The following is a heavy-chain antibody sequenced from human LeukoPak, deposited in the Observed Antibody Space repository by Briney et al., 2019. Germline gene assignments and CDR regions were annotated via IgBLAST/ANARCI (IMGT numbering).Heavy chain of an antibody. CDR1: GGSFSGYY. Sequence: SETVSLTCAGYGGSFSGYYWSWIRQPPGKGLEWIGEINHSGSTNYNPSLKSRVTISVDTSKNQFSLKLSSVTAADTAVYYCATTYSTCSGGSCYFGDYWGQGTLVTVSS. CDR3: ATTYSTCSGGSCYFGDY. CDR2: INHSGST. V-gene: IGHV4-34*01. D-gene: IGHD2-15*01. J-gene: IGHJ4*02.